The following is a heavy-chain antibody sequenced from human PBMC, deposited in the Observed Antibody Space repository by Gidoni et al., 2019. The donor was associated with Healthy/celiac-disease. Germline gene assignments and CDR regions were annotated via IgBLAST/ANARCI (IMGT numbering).Heavy chain of an antibody. J-gene: IGHJ5*02. CDR2: IYYSGST. CDR3: ARVVAATRAFP. Sequence: QLQLQESGPGLVKPSETLSLTCTVSGGSISSSSYYWGWIRQPPGKGLERIGSIYYSGSTYYNPSLKSRVTISVDTSKNQFSLKLSSVTAADTAVYYCARVVAATRAFPWGQGTLVTVFS. D-gene: IGHD2-15*01. CDR1: GGSISSSSYY. V-gene: IGHV4-39*01.